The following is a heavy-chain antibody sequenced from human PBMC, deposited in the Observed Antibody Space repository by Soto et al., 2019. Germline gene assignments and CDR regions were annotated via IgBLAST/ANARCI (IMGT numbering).Heavy chain of an antibody. CDR2: INHSGST. V-gene: IGHV4-34*01. D-gene: IGHD3-10*01. CDR1: STSFSGYY. CDR3: ARSTPTNITPFGELPRGSDAFDI. J-gene: IGHJ3*02. Sequence: TLSLTCAINSTSFSGYYWRWIIAATRLGLVWIGEINHSGSTNYNPSLKSRVTISVDTSKNQFSLKLSSVTAADTAVYYCARSTPTNITPFGELPRGSDAFDIWGQGTMVT.